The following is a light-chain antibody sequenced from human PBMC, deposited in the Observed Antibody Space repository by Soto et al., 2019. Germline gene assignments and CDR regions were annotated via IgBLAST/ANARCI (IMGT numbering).Light chain of an antibody. J-gene: IGLJ1*01. CDR3: FSFTTTSTHV. CDR2: EVV. Sequence: QSALTQPPSASGSPGQSVTISCTGTKSDIGVYDFVSWYQHHPGKAPRLIIYEVVQRPSGVPDRFSGSKSGNTASLTVSGLQAADEAEYFCFSFTTTSTHVFGTGTKVTVL. CDR1: KSDIGVYDF. V-gene: IGLV2-8*01.